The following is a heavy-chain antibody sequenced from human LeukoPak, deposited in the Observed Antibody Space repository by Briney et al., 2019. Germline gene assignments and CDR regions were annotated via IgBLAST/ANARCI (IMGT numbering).Heavy chain of an antibody. CDR3: ARGTTYSGYEFDS. CDR2: IYSGGST. Sequence: PGGSLRLSCAASGFTVSSNYMSWVRQAPGKGLEWVSVIYSGGSTYYADSVKGRFTISIDNSNNTLYLQMNSLRAEDTAVYYCARGTTYSGYEFDSWGQGTLVTVSS. D-gene: IGHD5-12*01. J-gene: IGHJ4*02. CDR1: GFTVSSNY. V-gene: IGHV3-53*01.